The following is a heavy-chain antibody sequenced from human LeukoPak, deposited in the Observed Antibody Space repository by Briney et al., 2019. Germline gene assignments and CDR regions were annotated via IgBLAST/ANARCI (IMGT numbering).Heavy chain of an antibody. J-gene: IGHJ4*02. CDR2: INHSGST. V-gene: IGHV4-34*01. D-gene: IGHD1-26*01. CDR3: ARMGASPSFDY. CDR1: GGSFSGYY. Sequence: PSETLSLTCAVYGGSFSGYYWSWIRQPPGKGLEWIGEINHSGSTNYNPSLKSRVTISVDTSKNQFSLKLSSVTAADTAVYYCARMGASPSFDYWAREPWSPSPQ.